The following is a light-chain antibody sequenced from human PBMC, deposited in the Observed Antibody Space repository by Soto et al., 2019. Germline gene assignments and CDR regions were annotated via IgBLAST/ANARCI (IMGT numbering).Light chain of an antibody. CDR1: QSVSSNY. Sequence: EIVLTQSPGTLSLSLGERATLSCRASQSVSSNYLAWYQQKPGQAPRLLIYGTSSRATGIPDRFSGSGSGTDFTLTISRLEPEDFAVYYCQQYGNSPRYSLGQGTKLEIK. CDR3: QQYGNSPRYS. CDR2: GTS. J-gene: IGKJ2*03. V-gene: IGKV3-20*01.